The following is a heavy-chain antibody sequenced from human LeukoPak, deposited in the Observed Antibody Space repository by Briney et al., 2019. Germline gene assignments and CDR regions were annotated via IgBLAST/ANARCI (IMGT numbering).Heavy chain of an antibody. Sequence: GGSLRLSCAASGFTFSSYSMNWVRQAPGKGPEWVSSISSSSSYIYYADSVKGRFTISRDNAKNSLYLQMNSLRAEDTAVYYCARDPYGDYSFDYWGQGTLVTVSS. D-gene: IGHD4-17*01. CDR1: GFTFSSYS. CDR3: ARDPYGDYSFDY. J-gene: IGHJ4*02. CDR2: ISSSSSYI. V-gene: IGHV3-21*01.